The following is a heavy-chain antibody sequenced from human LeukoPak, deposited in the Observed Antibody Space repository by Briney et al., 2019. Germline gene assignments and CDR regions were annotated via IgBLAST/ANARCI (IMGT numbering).Heavy chain of an antibody. D-gene: IGHD2-8*02. CDR3: VKDRVLVGELDY. CDR2: ITSSGGST. J-gene: IGHJ4*02. V-gene: IGHV3-23*01. Sequence: GGSLRLSCAASGFTFSSYAMSWVRQAPGKGLERVSSITSSGGSTYYADSVKGRFTISRDNSKNTLYLQMSSLRAEDTAVYYCVKDRVLVGELDYWGQGTLVTVSS. CDR1: GFTFSSYA.